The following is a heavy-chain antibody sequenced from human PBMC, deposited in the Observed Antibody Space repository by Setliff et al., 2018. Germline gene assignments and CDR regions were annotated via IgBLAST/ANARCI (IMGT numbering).Heavy chain of an antibody. D-gene: IGHD3-22*01. CDR3: AREGDTSGYYYGGGFDY. J-gene: IGHJ4*02. CDR2: IFHSGST. CDR1: GYSISSGHF. Sequence: PSDTLSLTCGVSGYSISSGHFWGWIRQPPGKGLEWLGNIFHSGSTYYNPTLNSRVTMSVDTSKNQFSLELTSVTAADTALYYCAREGDTSGYYYGGGFDYWGQGTLVTVSS. V-gene: IGHV4-38-2*02.